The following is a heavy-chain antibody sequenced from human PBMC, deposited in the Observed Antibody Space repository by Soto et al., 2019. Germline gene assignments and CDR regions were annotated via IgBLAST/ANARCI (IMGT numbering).Heavy chain of an antibody. CDR2: TSHDGVT. Sequence: TSETLSLTCAVSSGSIDNVYWWSWVRQSPGKGLEWIGETSHDGVTNYNPPLKSRVTISVDTSKNQFSLKLSSVPAGAPAVYYCGRYGWGSSVWFDPWGQGTLVTVSS. CDR3: GRYGWGSSVWFDP. V-gene: IGHV4-4*02. CDR1: SGSIDNVYW. J-gene: IGHJ5*02. D-gene: IGHD3-10*01.